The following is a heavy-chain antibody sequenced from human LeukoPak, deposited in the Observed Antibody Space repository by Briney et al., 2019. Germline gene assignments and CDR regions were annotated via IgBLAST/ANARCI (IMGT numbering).Heavy chain of an antibody. D-gene: IGHD2-21*02. Sequence: GGSLTLFCAASGLTFSSNWMHCARQAPGKGLVWISRINSDGSSTIYADSGKGRFTISRDNAKNTLYLQMNSLRAEDTAVYYCARERTALEVNWFDPWGQGTLVTVCS. CDR3: ARERTALEVNWFDP. V-gene: IGHV3-74*01. CDR2: INSDGSST. J-gene: IGHJ5*02. CDR1: GLTFSSNW.